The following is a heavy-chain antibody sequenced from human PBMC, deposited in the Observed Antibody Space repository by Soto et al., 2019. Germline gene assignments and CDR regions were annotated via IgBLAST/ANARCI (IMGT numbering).Heavy chain of an antibody. Sequence: PSETLSLTCTVSGGSISSGDYYWSWIRQPPGKGLEWIGYIYYSGSTYYNPSLKSRVTISVDTSKNQFSLKLSSVTAADTAVYYCARIPGYYGSGSYLGYYGMDVWGQGTTVTVSS. CDR3: ARIPGYYGSGSYLGYYGMDV. CDR1: GGSISSGDYY. D-gene: IGHD3-10*01. CDR2: IYYSGST. J-gene: IGHJ6*02. V-gene: IGHV4-30-4*02.